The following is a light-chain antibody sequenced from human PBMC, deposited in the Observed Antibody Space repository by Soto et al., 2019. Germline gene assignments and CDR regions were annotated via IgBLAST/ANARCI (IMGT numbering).Light chain of an antibody. CDR1: QSVSSSY. CDR3: QYYGISPA. Sequence: EIVLTQSPGTLSLSPGERATLSCRASQSVSSSYLAWYQQKPGQAPRLLIYGASSRATGIPDRFSGSGSGKDFTLTISRLEPEDFAVYYCQYYGISPAFGGGTKVEIK. J-gene: IGKJ4*01. CDR2: GAS. V-gene: IGKV3-20*01.